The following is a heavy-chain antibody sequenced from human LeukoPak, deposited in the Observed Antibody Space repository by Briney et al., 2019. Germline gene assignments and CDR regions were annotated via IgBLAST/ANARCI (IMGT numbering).Heavy chain of an antibody. V-gene: IGHV4-34*01. CDR3: ASSGKDYGDY. CDR1: GGSFSGYY. J-gene: IGHJ4*02. CDR2: INHSGST. Sequence: PSETLSLTCAVYGGSFSGYYWSWIRQPPGKGLEWIGEINHSGSTNYNPSLKSRVTISVDTSKNQFSLKLSSVTAADTAVYYCASSGKDYGDYWGQGTLVTVSS.